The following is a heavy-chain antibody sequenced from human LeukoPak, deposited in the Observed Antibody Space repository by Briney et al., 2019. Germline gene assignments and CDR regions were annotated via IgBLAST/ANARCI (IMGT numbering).Heavy chain of an antibody. CDR3: SRDTYWLAYLFDF. CDR2: ISFHGTDS. V-gene: IGHV3-30*04. CDR1: GFTFISYA. J-gene: IGHJ4*02. D-gene: IGHD6-19*01. Sequence: PGTSLRLSCAASGFTFISYAIHWVRQAPGKGLEWVAVISFHGTDSFYADSAKGRFTISRDNSKNTLYLQMNSLKPEDTAVYHCSRDTYWLAYLFDFWGQGTLATVSS.